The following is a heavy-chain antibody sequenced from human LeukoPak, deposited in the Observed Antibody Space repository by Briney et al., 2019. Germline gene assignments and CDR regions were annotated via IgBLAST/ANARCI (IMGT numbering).Heavy chain of an antibody. CDR1: GFTFSGSA. Sequence: GGSLRLSCAASGFTFSGSAMHWVRQASGKGLEWVGRIRSKANSYATAYAASVKGRFTISRDDSKNTAYLQMNSLKTEDTAVYYCTSTKYSSSSGTVIDYWGQGTLVTVSS. CDR3: TSTKYSSSSGTVIDY. CDR2: IRSKANSYAT. V-gene: IGHV3-73*01. J-gene: IGHJ4*02. D-gene: IGHD6-6*01.